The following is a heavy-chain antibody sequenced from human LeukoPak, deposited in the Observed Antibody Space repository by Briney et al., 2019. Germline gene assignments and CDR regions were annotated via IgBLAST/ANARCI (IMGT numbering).Heavy chain of an antibody. D-gene: IGHD7-27*01. CDR3: ARDTNWGSWYFDY. Sequence: GRSLRLSCAASGFTFSSYAMHWVRQAPGKGLEWVAVISYDGSNKYYADSVKGRFTISRDNSKNTLYLQMNSLRAEDTAVYYCARDTNWGSWYFDYWGQGALVTVSS. V-gene: IGHV3-30-3*01. J-gene: IGHJ4*02. CDR1: GFTFSSYA. CDR2: ISYDGSNK.